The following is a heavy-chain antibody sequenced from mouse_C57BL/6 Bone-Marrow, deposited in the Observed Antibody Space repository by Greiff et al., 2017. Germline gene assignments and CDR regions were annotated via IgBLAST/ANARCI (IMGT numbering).Heavy chain of an antibody. J-gene: IGHJ3*01. V-gene: IGHV5-4*01. Sequence: EVKLVESGGGLVKPGGSLKLSCAASGFTFSSYAMSWVRQTPEKRLEWVATISDGGSYTYYPDNVKGRFTIYRDNAKKNLYLQMSHLKSEDTAMYYCARDLTTVAAYWGQGTLVTVSA. CDR1: GFTFSSYA. D-gene: IGHD1-1*01. CDR3: ARDLTTVAAY. CDR2: ISDGGSYT.